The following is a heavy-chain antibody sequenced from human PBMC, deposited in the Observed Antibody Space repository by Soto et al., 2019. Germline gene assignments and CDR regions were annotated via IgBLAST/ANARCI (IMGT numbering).Heavy chain of an antibody. V-gene: IGHV3-30*18. D-gene: IGHD1-20*01. CDR2: ISYDGSNK. CDR3: AKEILYNWNYYYYGMDV. CDR1: GFTFSSYG. Sequence: PGGSLRLSCAASGFTFSSYGMHWVRPAPGKGLEWVAVISYDGSNKYYADSVKGRFTISRDNSKNTLYLQMNSLRAEDTAVYYCAKEILYNWNYYYYGMDVWGQGTTVTVSS. J-gene: IGHJ6*02.